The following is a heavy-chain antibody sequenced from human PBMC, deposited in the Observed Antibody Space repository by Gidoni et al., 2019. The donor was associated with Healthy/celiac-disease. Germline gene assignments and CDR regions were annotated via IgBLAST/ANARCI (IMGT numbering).Heavy chain of an antibody. CDR3: ARNAAARPIDAFDI. J-gene: IGHJ3*02. CDR2: INHSGST. V-gene: IGHV4-34*01. D-gene: IGHD6-6*01. Sequence: QVQLQQWGAGLLKPSETLSLTCAVHGGSFSGYYWSWIRQPPGKGLEWIGEINHSGSTNYNPSLKSRVTISVDTSKNQFSLKLSSVTAADTAVYYCARNAAARPIDAFDIWGQGTMVTVSS. CDR1: GGSFSGYY.